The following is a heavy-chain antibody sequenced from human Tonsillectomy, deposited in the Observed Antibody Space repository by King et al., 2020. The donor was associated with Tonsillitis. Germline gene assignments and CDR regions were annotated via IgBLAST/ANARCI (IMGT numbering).Heavy chain of an antibody. D-gene: IGHD3-22*01. CDR1: GGTFSSYA. CDR2: IIPIFGTA. J-gene: IGHJ2*01. V-gene: IGHV1-69*01. Sequence: QLVQSGAEVKKPGSSVKVSCKASGGTFSSYAISWVRQAPGQGIEWMGGIIPIFGTATYAQKFQGRVTITADESTSTAYMELSSLRSEDTAVSYCARPTDDSSGYYSNWYFDLWGRGTLVTVSS. CDR3: ARPTDDSSGYYSNWYFDL.